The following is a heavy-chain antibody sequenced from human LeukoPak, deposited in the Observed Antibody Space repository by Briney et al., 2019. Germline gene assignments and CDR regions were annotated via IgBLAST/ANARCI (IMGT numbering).Heavy chain of an antibody. CDR3: ARHGGIEAFDI. V-gene: IGHV4-59*01. J-gene: IGHJ3*02. Sequence: SETLSLTCTVSGGSTSSYYWSWIRQPPGKGLEWIGYIYYSGSTNYNPSLKSRVTISVDTSKNQFSLKLSSVTAADTAVYYCARHGGIEAFDIWGQGTMVTVSS. CDR1: GGSTSSYY. D-gene: IGHD3-16*01. CDR2: IYYSGST.